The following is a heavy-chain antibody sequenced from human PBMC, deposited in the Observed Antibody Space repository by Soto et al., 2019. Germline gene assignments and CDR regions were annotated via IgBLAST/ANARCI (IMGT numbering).Heavy chain of an antibody. CDR3: GCIAASGEHYYDGMDV. D-gene: IGHD6-13*01. CDR1: GGSISSGGYY. Sequence: SENLSLTCTVSGGSISSGGYYWSWIRQHPGKGLEWIGYIYYSGSTYYNPSLKSRVTISVDTSKNQFALKRSFVPAADTAVFYCGCIAASGEHYYDGMDVWGQGTTVTVSS. V-gene: IGHV4-31*03. CDR2: IYYSGST. J-gene: IGHJ6*02.